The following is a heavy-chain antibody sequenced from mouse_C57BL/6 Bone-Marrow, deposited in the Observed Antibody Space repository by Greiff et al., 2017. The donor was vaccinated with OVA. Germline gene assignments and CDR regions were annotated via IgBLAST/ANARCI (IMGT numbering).Heavy chain of an antibody. CDR2: IHPNSGST. V-gene: IGHV1-64*01. D-gene: IGHD1-1*01. CDR3: ARAEGEKMYYYGSKGY. Sequence: QVQLQQPGAELVKPGASVKLSCKASGYTFTSYWMHWVKQRPGQGLEWIGMIHPNSGSTNYNEKFKSKATLTVDKSSSTAYMQLSSLTSEDSAVYYCARAEGEKMYYYGSKGYWGQGTTLTVSS. J-gene: IGHJ2*01. CDR1: GYTFTSYW.